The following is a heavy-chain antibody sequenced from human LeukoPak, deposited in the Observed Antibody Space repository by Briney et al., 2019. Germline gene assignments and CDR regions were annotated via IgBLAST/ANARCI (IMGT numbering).Heavy chain of an antibody. CDR1: GASIGSYY. D-gene: IGHD3-3*01. Sequence: SETLSLTCTVSGASIGSYYWGWLRQPPVKGLEWIGTITNSGSTNFNPSLKSRVTMSLDTSNNQFSLKLSFVTAADTALYYCARRFLGVEFDYWGQGMLVTVSS. V-gene: IGHV4-59*01. J-gene: IGHJ4*02. CDR3: ARRFLGVEFDY. CDR2: ITNSGST.